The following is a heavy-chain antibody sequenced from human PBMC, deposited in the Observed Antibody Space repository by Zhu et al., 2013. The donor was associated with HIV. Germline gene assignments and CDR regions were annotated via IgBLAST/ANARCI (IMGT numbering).Heavy chain of an antibody. J-gene: IGHJ4*02. CDR3: ARDLWVYSSSSLFDY. CDR1: GYTFTGYY. V-gene: IGHV1-46*01. D-gene: IGHD6-6*01. CDR2: INPSGGST. Sequence: QVQLVQSGAEVKKPGASVKVSCKASGYTFTGYYMHWVRQAPGQGLEWMGIINPSGGSTSYAQKFQGRVTMTRDTSTSTVYMELSSLRSEDTAVYYCARDLWVYSSSSLFDYWGQGTLVTVSS.